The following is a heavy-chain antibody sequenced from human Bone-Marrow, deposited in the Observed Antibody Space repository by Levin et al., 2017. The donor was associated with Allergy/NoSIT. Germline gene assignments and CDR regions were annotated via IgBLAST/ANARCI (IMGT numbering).Heavy chain of an antibody. Sequence: VASVKVSCAGSQFSFNGFWIHWVRQSPGKGLEWVADINPYGSVPYYADSVRGRFTISRDNAANSVYLQMNSLRVEDTAIYYCAKDLTATGSLDLWGQGTVVTVSS. CDR1: QFSFNGFW. CDR2: INPYGSVP. J-gene: IGHJ3*01. D-gene: IGHD2-21*02. V-gene: IGHV3-7*04. CDR3: AKDLTATGSLDL.